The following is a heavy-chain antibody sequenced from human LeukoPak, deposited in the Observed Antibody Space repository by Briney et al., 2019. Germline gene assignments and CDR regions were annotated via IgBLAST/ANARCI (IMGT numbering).Heavy chain of an antibody. CDR2: ISGSGGST. CDR1: GFTFSSYA. CDR3: AKPLIVVVVAARDY. D-gene: IGHD2-15*01. V-gene: IGHV3-23*01. Sequence: PGGSLRLSCAASGFTFSSYAMSWVRQAPGKGLEWVSAISGSGGSTYYADSVKGRFTISRDNSKNTLYLQMNSMRAEDTAVYYCAKPLIVVVVAARDYWGQGTLVTVSS. J-gene: IGHJ4*02.